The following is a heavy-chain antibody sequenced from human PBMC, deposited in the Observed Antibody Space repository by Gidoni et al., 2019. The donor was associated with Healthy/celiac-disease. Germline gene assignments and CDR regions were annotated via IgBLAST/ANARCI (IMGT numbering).Heavy chain of an antibody. V-gene: IGHV3-21*01. D-gene: IGHD6-13*01. CDR3: AGIKSGYSSSPIDY. J-gene: IGHJ4*02. Sequence: VQLVESGGGLVKPGGSLRLSCAASGFTFRTYSMNWFRQAPGKGLEWDSSISSSSRYIYYADSVKGRFTISRDNAKNSLYLQMNSLRAEDTAVYYCAGIKSGYSSSPIDYWGQGTLVTVSS. CDR1: GFTFRTYS. CDR2: ISSSSRYI.